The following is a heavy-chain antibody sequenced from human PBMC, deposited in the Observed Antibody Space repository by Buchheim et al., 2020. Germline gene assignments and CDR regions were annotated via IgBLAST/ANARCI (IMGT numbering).Heavy chain of an antibody. V-gene: IGHV1-2*02. CDR2: INPNTDAT. Sequence: QVQLVQSGAEVKKPGASVRVSCKASGYTFTGYYIHWVRQAPGQGLEWMGWINPNTDATDYAQKFQGRVTMTRDTSISTAYMELSRLRSDDTAVYYCARGYCSGGSCFSLHYWGQGTL. CDR3: ARGYCSGGSCFSLHY. CDR1: GYTFTGYY. J-gene: IGHJ4*02. D-gene: IGHD2-15*01.